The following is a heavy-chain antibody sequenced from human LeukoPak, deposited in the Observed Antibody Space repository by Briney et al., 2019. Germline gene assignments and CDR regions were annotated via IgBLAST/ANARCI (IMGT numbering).Heavy chain of an antibody. CDR1: GYGFSTNW. CDR2: IYPGDSET. J-gene: IGHJ4*02. D-gene: IGHD3-16*01. V-gene: IGHV5-51*01. Sequence: GESLKISCQGSGYGFSTNWIGCVRQMPGKGLEWMGIIYPGDSETRYSPSFRGQVTISADKSLNTAYLQWTSLKASDTAMYYCARHGNLWEFRDDYWGQGTLVTVSS. CDR3: ARHGNLWEFRDDY.